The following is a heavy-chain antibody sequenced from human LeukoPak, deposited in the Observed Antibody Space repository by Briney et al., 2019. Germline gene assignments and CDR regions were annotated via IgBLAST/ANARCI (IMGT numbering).Heavy chain of an antibody. CDR3: ARDLGVMVRAFDI. CDR2: IYYSGST. D-gene: IGHD5-18*01. J-gene: IGHJ3*02. V-gene: IGHV4-59*01. Sequence: SETLSLTCTVSGGSISSYYWSWIRQPPGKRLEWIGYIYYSGSTSYNPSLKSRVTISVDTSKNQITLKLSSVTAADTAVYYCARDLGVMVRAFDIWGQGTMVTVSS. CDR1: GGSISSYY.